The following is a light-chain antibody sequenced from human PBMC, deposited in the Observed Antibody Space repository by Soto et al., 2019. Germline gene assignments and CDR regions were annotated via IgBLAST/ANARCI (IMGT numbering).Light chain of an antibody. CDR2: YAS. Sequence: DIQMTQSPSTLSASVGDRFTITCQAIQSISRWLAWYQQKAGKAPKLLIYYASSLESGVPSRFRGSGSGTECTLTISSLPPDDFETYYCQQYNSYKITFGQGTRLEI. CDR1: QSISRW. V-gene: IGKV1-5*01. J-gene: IGKJ5*01. CDR3: QQYNSYKIT.